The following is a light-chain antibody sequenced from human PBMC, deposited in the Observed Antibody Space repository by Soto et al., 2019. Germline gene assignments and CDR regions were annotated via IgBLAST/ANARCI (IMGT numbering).Light chain of an antibody. CDR3: QQYNSYSAT. V-gene: IGKV1-5*01. Sequence: DIQMTQSPSTRSASVGDRVTITCRGSQSISSWLAWYQQKPGKAPKRLIYDASSLESGVPSRFSGSGSGTEFTLTISSLQPDDFATYYCQQYNSYSATFGQGPKVDIK. J-gene: IGKJ1*01. CDR1: QSISSW. CDR2: DAS.